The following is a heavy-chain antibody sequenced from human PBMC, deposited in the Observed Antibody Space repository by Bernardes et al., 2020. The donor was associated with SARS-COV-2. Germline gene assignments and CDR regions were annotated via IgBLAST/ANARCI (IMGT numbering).Heavy chain of an antibody. CDR3: ARDGSGSYDFWYFDL. CDR1: GGSFRGYH. J-gene: IGHJ2*01. V-gene: IGHV4-34*01. CDR2: INHGGST. D-gene: IGHD3-10*01. Sequence: SETLSLTCAVSGGSFRGYHWSWIRQPPGKGLEWIGEINHGGSTNYNPSLKSRVTISADTAKKQLSLKLSSVTAADTAVYYCARDGSGSYDFWYFDLWGRGTLVTVSS.